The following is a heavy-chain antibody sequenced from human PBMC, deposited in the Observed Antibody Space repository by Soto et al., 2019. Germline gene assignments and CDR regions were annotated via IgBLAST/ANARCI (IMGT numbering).Heavy chain of an antibody. CDR1: GYTFTSYA. Sequence: ASVKVSCKASGYTFTSYAISWVRQAPGQGLEWMGGIIPIFGTANYAQKFQGRVTITADESTSTAYMELSSLRSEDTAVYYCARGGYGYYYDSSGPYDAFDIWGQGTMVTVSS. V-gene: IGHV1-69*13. J-gene: IGHJ3*02. D-gene: IGHD3-22*01. CDR3: ARGGYGYYYDSSGPYDAFDI. CDR2: IIPIFGTA.